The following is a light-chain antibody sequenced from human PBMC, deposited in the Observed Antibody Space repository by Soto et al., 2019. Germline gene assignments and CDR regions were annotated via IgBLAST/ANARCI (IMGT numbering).Light chain of an antibody. J-gene: IGKJ4*01. CDR3: QQYYSTPLT. CDR1: QSVLYSSNNKNY. Sequence: DIVMTQSPDSLAVSLGESATINCKSSQSVLYSSNNKNYLAWYQQKPGHPPKRLIYWASTRESGVPDRFSGSGSGTDFTLTISSLQAEDVAIYYCQQYYSTPLTFGGGTKVDIK. CDR2: WAS. V-gene: IGKV4-1*01.